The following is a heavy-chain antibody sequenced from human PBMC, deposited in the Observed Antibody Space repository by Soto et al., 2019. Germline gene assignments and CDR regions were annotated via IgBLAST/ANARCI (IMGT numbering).Heavy chain of an antibody. J-gene: IGHJ4*01. CDR3: VAGPDRAKSAY. V-gene: IGHV4-59*01. CDR2: GLRPDYT. Sequence: SETLSLTCTVSGGSINDYYWSWTRQPPGKGLEWIAYGLRPDYTGYNPSLRNRVTISSDTSKNQFSLRLISVTAADTAIYYCVAGPDRAKSAYWGQGTLVTISS. CDR1: GGSINDYY.